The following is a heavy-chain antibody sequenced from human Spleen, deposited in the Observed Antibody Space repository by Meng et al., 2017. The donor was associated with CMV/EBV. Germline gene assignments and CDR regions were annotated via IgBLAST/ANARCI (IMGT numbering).Heavy chain of an antibody. J-gene: IGHJ5*02. Sequence: CTVSAGPLTSGGTSWGWLRHLPDKGLEWIGYPSYDGTTHYDWSLRSRVTISVDTSKNQFSLKLSSVTAADTAVYYCARQTPDNWFDPWGQGALVTVSS. CDR1: AGPLTSGGTS. D-gene: IGHD2-15*01. V-gene: IGHV4-31*03. CDR2: PSYDGTT. CDR3: ARQTPDNWFDP.